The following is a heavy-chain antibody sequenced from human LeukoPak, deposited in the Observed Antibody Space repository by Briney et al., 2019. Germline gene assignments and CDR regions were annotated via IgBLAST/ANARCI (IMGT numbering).Heavy chain of an antibody. V-gene: IGHV3-23*01. J-gene: IGHJ4*02. CDR1: GFTFSSYA. CDR2: ISGSGGST. Sequence: GGSLRLSCAASGFTFSSYAMSWVRQAPGKGLEWVSAISGSGGSTYYADSVKGRFTISRDNSKNTLYPQMNSLRAEDTAVYYCAKDSSGITGTTSFFGYWGQGTLVTVSS. D-gene: IGHD1-20*01. CDR3: AKDSSGITGTTSFFGY.